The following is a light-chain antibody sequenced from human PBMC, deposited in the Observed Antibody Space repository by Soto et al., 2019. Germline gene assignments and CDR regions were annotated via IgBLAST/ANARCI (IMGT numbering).Light chain of an antibody. CDR2: WAS. J-gene: IGKJ1*01. CDR3: QQYYTTPQT. V-gene: IGKV4-1*01. CDR1: QSVLYSSNNKNY. Sequence: DIVMTQSPDSLAVSLGERATINCKSSQSVLYSSNNKNYLAWYQQKPGQPPKLLISWASTRESGFPDRFSGSGSGTDFTLNISSLQAEDVAVYYCQQYYTTPQTFGQGTKVEI.